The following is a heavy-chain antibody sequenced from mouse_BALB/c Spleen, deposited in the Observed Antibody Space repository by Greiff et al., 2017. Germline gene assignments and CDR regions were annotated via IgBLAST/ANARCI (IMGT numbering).Heavy chain of an antibody. CDR2: IYPGGGYT. V-gene: IGHV1-63*02. D-gene: IGHD1-1*01. Sequence: VQLQQSGAELVRPGTSVKISCKASGYTFTNYWLGWVKQRPGHGLEWIGDIYPGGGYTNYNEKFKGKATLTADTSSSTAYMQLSSLTSEDSAVYFCARGYYGTSTRDYAMDYWGQGTSVTVSS. CDR1: GYTFTNYW. CDR3: ARGYYGTSTRDYAMDY. J-gene: IGHJ4*01.